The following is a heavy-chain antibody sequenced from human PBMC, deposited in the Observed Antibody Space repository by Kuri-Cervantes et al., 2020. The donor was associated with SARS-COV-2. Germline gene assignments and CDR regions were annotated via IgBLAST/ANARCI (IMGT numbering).Heavy chain of an antibody. V-gene: IGHV3-23*01. Sequence: GESLKISCAASGFTFSSYAMSWVRQAPGKGLEWVSVISASGASTYYADSVKGRFTISRDNSKNTLYLQMNSLRAKDTAVYYCAKDLGRPNWFDPWGQGTLVTVSS. J-gene: IGHJ5*02. CDR1: GFTFSSYA. CDR2: ISASGAST. CDR3: AKDLGRPNWFDP.